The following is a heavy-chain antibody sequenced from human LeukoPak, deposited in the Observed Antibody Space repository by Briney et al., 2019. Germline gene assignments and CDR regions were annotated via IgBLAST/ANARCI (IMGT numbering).Heavy chain of an antibody. V-gene: IGHV4-30-2*01. CDR1: GGSISSGGYS. CDR2: IYHSGST. CDR3: ARGRFGENTDAFDI. J-gene: IGHJ3*02. Sequence: SRTLSLTCAVSGGSISSGGYSWSWIRQPPGKGLEWIGYIYHSGSTYYNPSLKSRVTISVDRSKNQFSLKLSSVTAADTAVYYCARGRFGENTDAFDIWGQGTMVTVSS. D-gene: IGHD3-10*01.